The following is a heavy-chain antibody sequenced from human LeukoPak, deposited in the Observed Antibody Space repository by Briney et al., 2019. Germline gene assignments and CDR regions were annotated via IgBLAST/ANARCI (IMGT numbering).Heavy chain of an antibody. Sequence: SETLSLTCTVSGGSISSYYWSWIRQPPGKGLEWIGYVYYSGSTNYNPSLKSRVTISVDTSKNQFSLKLSSVTAADTAVYYCARKGSGSQDAPYFDYWGQGTLVTVSS. D-gene: IGHD1-26*01. CDR3: ARKGSGSQDAPYFDY. CDR1: GGSISSYY. V-gene: IGHV4-59*01. J-gene: IGHJ4*02. CDR2: VYYSGST.